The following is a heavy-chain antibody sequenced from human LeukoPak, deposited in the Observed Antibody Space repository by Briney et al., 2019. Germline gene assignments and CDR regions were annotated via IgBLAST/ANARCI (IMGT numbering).Heavy chain of an antibody. J-gene: IGHJ5*02. CDR3: ARHPSGLVDWFDP. D-gene: IGHD3-22*01. Sequence: SETLSLTCAVYGGPFSSYYWGWIRQPPGKGLEWIGSIYYSGSTYYNPSLKSRVTISVDTSKNQFSLKLSSVTAADTAVYYCARHPSGLVDWFDPWGQGTLVTVSS. CDR1: GGPFSSYY. CDR2: IYYSGST. V-gene: IGHV4-39*01.